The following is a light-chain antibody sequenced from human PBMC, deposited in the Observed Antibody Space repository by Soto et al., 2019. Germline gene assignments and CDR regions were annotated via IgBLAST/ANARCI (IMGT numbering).Light chain of an antibody. CDR2: GAS. CDR1: QSVNSD. J-gene: IGKJ4*01. Sequence: EIVMTQSPATLSASPGERVTLSCRASQSVNSDLAWYQQKPGQAPRLLIYGASTRATGIPARFSGSGSGTEFPLTISSLQSEDFAVYHCQQYSSWPPATFGGGTKVEIK. CDR3: QQYSSWPPAT. V-gene: IGKV3-15*01.